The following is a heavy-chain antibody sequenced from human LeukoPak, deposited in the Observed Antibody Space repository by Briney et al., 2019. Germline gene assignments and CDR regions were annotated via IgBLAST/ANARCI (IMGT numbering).Heavy chain of an antibody. D-gene: IGHD2-2*01. CDR1: GGSISSYY. CDR2: IYYSGST. V-gene: IGHV4-59*01. Sequence: PLETLSLTCTVSGGSISSYYWSWIRQPPGKGLEWIGYIYYSGSTNYNPSLKSRVTISVDTSKNQFSLKLSSVTAADTAVYYCARVGCSSTSCPYYYYYMDVWGKGTTVTVSS. CDR3: ARVGCSSTSCPYYYYYMDV. J-gene: IGHJ6*03.